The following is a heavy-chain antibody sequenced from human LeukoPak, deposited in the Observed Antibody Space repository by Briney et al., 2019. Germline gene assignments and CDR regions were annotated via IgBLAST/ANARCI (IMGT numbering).Heavy chain of an antibody. CDR2: IYYSGST. J-gene: IGHJ5*02. D-gene: IGHD1/OR15-1a*01. Sequence: PSETLSLTCTVSGGSISSSSYYWGWIRQPPGKGLEWIGSIYYSGSTYYNPSLKSRVTISVDTSKNQFSLKLSSVTAADTAVYYCARQDYQNNIQYNWFDPWGQGTLVTVSS. CDR1: GGSISSSSYY. CDR3: ARQDYQNNIQYNWFDP. V-gene: IGHV4-39*01.